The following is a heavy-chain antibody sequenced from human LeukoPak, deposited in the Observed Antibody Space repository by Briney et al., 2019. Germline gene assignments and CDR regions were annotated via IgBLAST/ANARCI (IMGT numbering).Heavy chain of an antibody. CDR3: ARASLYDYVWGSYRD. J-gene: IGHJ4*02. CDR1: GGSFRGYY. Sequence: SEALSLTCAVYGGSFRGYYWSWIRQPPGKGLEWIGEINHSGSTNYNPSLKSRVTISVDTSKNQFSLKLSSVTAADTAVYYCARASLYDYVWGSYRDWGQGTLVTVSS. D-gene: IGHD3-16*02. V-gene: IGHV4-34*01. CDR2: INHSGST.